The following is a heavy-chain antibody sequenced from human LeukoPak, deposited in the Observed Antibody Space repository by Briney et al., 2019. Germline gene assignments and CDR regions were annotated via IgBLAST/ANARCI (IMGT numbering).Heavy chain of an antibody. CDR3: ARVGVYYYDSSGYYAFDI. Sequence: AAVKVSCKGSGYTFTSYGISWGRQGPGQGLGWMGGSSAYNGNTNYAKKLQGRVTMTTDTSTSTDYMELRSLRSDDTAVYYCARVGVYYYDSSGYYAFDIWGQGTMVTVSS. V-gene: IGHV1-18*01. J-gene: IGHJ3*02. CDR1: GYTFTSYG. D-gene: IGHD3-22*01. CDR2: SSAYNGNT.